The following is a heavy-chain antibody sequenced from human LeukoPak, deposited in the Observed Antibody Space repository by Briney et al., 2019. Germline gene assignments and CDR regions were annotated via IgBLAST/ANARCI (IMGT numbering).Heavy chain of an antibody. V-gene: IGHV3-23*01. Sequence: GGSLRLSCAASGFTFSSYAMRWVRHAPGKGLEWVSAISGSGVSTYYADSVKGRFTISRGNSKNTLYLQMHSLRAEDTALYYCAKARGAAAFDAFDIWGQGTMVTVSS. CDR1: GFTFSSYA. CDR2: ISGSGVST. J-gene: IGHJ3*02. D-gene: IGHD6-13*01. CDR3: AKARGAAAFDAFDI.